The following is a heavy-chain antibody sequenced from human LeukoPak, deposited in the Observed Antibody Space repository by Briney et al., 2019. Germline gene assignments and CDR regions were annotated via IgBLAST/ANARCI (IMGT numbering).Heavy chain of an antibody. CDR3: AREDSGSYYSSWDY. D-gene: IGHD1-26*01. J-gene: IGHJ4*02. Sequence: SETLSLTCAVSGGSISSSNWWSWVRQPPGKGLEWIVEIYHSGSTNYNPSLKSRVTISVDKSKNQFSLRLSSVTAADTAVYYCAREDSGSYYSSWDYWGQGTLVTVSS. CDR1: GGSISSSNW. V-gene: IGHV4-4*02. CDR2: IYHSGST.